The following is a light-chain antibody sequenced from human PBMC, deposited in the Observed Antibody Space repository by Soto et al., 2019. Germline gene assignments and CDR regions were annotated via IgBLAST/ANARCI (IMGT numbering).Light chain of an antibody. Sequence: EIVMTQSPPSLTVTPGEPASISCRSSQRLLHSNGNTFLVWYVQKPGQSPQLLIYLRSNRASGDPDRVSGSAAGTDFTLKISRVEAEDVGVYYCMQALQTPYTFGQGTKLEIK. V-gene: IGKV2-28*01. CDR2: LRS. J-gene: IGKJ2*01. CDR3: MQALQTPYT. CDR1: QRLLHSNGNTF.